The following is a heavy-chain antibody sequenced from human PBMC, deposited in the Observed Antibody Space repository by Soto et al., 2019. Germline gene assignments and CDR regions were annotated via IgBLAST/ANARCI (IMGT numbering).Heavy chain of an antibody. CDR3: ARGLGSSWYAAYYYYGMDV. V-gene: IGHV4-39*01. J-gene: IGHJ6*02. CDR1: GGSISSSSYY. Sequence: QLQLQESGPGLVKPSETLSLTCTVSGGSISSSSYYWGWIRQPPGKGLEWIGSIYYSGSTYYNPSLKSRVTISVDTSKNQFSLKLSSVTAADTAVYYCARGLGSSWYAAYYYYGMDVWGQGTTVTVSS. CDR2: IYYSGST. D-gene: IGHD6-13*01.